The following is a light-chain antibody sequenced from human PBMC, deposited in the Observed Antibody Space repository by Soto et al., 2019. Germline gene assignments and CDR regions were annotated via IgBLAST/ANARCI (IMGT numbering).Light chain of an antibody. J-gene: IGLJ2*01. V-gene: IGLV2-11*01. Sequence: QSALTQPRSVSESPGQSVTISCTGTSSDVGAYDYVSWYQQHPGKAPQLMIYDVTKRPSGVPHRFSGSRSGNTASLTISGLQAEDDADYYCYSYAGGNNFVFGGGTKLTVL. CDR1: SSDVGAYDY. CDR3: YSYAGGNNFV. CDR2: DVT.